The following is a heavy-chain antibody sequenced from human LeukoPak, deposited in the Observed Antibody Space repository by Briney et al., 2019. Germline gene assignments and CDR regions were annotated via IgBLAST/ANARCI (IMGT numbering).Heavy chain of an antibody. CDR2: ISSSGNTI. V-gene: IGHV3-48*03. D-gene: IGHD2-2*01. CDR3: ARDRRYCSSTSCLYYFDY. Sequence: GGSLRLSCAASGFTFSIYEINWVRQAPGKGLEWVSYISSSGNTIYYADSVKGRFSTSRDNSKSTLYLQMYSLRAEDTAVYYCARDRRYCSSTSCLYYFDYWGQGTLVTVSS. CDR1: GFTFSIYE. J-gene: IGHJ4*02.